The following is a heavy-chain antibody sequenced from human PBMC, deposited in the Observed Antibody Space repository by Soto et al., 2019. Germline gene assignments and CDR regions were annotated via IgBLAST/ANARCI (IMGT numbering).Heavy chain of an antibody. Sequence: ASVKVSCKASGYTFTGYYMHWVRQAPGQGLEWMGWINPNSGGTNYAQKFQGWVTMTRDTSISTASMELSRLRSDATAVYYCARAAGARAVAADYYYSYGMDVWGQGTTVTSP. V-gene: IGHV1-2*04. J-gene: IGHJ6*02. CDR1: GYTFTGYY. CDR3: ARAAGARAVAADYYYSYGMDV. CDR2: INPNSGGT. D-gene: IGHD6-19*01.